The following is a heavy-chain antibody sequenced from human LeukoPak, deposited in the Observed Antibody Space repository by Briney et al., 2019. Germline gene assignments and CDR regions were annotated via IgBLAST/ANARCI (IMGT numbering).Heavy chain of an antibody. V-gene: IGHV1-46*01. CDR3: ARGPLVTIFGVVIRSFDY. J-gene: IGHJ4*02. Sequence: GASVKVSCKASGYTFTSYYMHWVRQAPGQGLEWMGIITPSGGSTSYAQKFQGRVTMTRDTSTSTVYMELSSLRSEDTAVYYCARGPLVTIFGVVIRSFDYWGQGTLVTVSS. CDR1: GYTFTSYY. CDR2: ITPSGGST. D-gene: IGHD3-3*01.